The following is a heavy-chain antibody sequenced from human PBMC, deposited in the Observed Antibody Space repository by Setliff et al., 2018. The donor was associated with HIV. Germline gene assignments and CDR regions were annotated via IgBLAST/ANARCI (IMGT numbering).Heavy chain of an antibody. Sequence: GGSLRLSCVASGFTFSTYAINWVRLPPGKGLEWVSSISGSGFAYYADSVKGRFIISRDNPKNTLFLQMDSLRAEDTALYYCAKQRYYDGNDGFDVWGQGTMVTVSS. CDR1: GFTFSTYA. D-gene: IGHD3-3*01. V-gene: IGHV3-23*01. CDR2: ISGSGFA. J-gene: IGHJ3*01. CDR3: AKQRYYDGNDGFDV.